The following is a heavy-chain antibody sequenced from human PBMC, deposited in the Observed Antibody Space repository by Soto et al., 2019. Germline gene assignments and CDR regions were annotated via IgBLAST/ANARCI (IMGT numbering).Heavy chain of an antibody. CDR1: GYTFTNYY. CDR3: ARAKTSSGCLDY. Sequence: QVQLVQSGAEGKKPGASVKVSCKASGYTFTNYYMHWVRQAPGQGIEWMGIINPSASSTTYAQKLQGRLTMTRDTSTSTVYMEVSSLRSEDTAVYHCARAKTSSGCLDYWGQGTLVTVSS. CDR2: INPSASST. D-gene: IGHD6-19*01. V-gene: IGHV1-46*04. J-gene: IGHJ4*02.